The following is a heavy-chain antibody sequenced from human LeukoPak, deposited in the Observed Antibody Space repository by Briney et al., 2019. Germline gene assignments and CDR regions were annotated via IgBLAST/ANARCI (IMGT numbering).Heavy chain of an antibody. D-gene: IGHD4-17*01. CDR2: ISYDGSNK. CDR1: GFTFSSYA. Sequence: GGSLRLSCAASGFTFSSYAMHWVRQAPGKGLEWVAVISYDGSNKYYADSVKGRFTIARDNSKNTLYLQMNSLRDEDTAVYYCARADYGDYAFDYWGQGTLVTVSS. J-gene: IGHJ4*02. CDR3: ARADYGDYAFDY. V-gene: IGHV3-30*04.